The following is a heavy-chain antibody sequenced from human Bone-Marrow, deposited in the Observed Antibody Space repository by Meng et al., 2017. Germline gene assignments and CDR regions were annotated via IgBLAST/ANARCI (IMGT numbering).Heavy chain of an antibody. D-gene: IGHD6-19*01. CDR3: AKAPFIAVAGGGHY. V-gene: IGHV3-23*01. CDR1: GFTFSSYA. J-gene: IGHJ4*02. CDR2: ISGSGGST. Sequence: GESLKISCAASGFTFSSYAMSWVRQAPGKGLEWVSAISGSGGSTYYADSVKGRFTISRDNSKNTPYLQMNSLRAEDTAVYYCAKAPFIAVAGGGHYWGQGTLVTVSS.